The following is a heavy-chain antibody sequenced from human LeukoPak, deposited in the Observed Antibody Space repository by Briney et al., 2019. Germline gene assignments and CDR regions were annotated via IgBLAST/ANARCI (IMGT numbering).Heavy chain of an antibody. CDR3: ARETYYYGSRYFDY. J-gene: IGHJ4*02. CDR2: IYTSGST. D-gene: IGHD3-10*01. V-gene: IGHV4-61*02. Sequence: SETLSLTCTVSGGTISSGSYYWSWIRQPAGKGLEWIGRIYTSGSTNYNPSLKSRVTISVDTSKNQFSLKLSSVTAADTAVYYCARETYYYGSRYFDYWGQGTLVTVSS. CDR1: GGTISSGSYY.